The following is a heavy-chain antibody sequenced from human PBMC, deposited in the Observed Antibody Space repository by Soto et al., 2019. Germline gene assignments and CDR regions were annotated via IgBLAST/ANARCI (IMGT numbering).Heavy chain of an antibody. CDR1: GYSFTSYW. Sequence: GESLKISCKGSGYSFTSYWIGWVRQMPGKGLEWMGIIYPGDSDTRYSPSFQGQVTISADKSISTAYLQWSSLKASDTAMYYCASPRRLSDYYYYGMDVWGQGTTVTVSS. CDR3: ASPRRLSDYYYYGMDV. J-gene: IGHJ6*02. V-gene: IGHV5-51*01. D-gene: IGHD3-16*02. CDR2: IYPGDSDT.